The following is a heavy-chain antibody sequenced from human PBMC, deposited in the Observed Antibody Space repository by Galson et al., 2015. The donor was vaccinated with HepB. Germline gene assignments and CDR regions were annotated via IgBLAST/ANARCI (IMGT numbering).Heavy chain of an antibody. D-gene: IGHD2/OR15-2a*01. CDR1: GFTFSSYA. CDR3: ARDDSPFYGYFDY. Sequence: SLRLSCAASGFTFSSYAMHWVRQAPGKGLEWVAVISYDGSNKYYADSVKGRFTISRDNSKNTLYLQMNSLRAEDTAVYYCARDDSPFYGYFDYWGQGTLVTVSS. CDR2: ISYDGSNK. V-gene: IGHV3-30*04. J-gene: IGHJ4*02.